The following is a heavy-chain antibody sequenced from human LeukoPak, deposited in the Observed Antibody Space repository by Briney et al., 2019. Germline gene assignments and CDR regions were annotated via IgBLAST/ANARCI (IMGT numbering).Heavy chain of an antibody. CDR3: ARAPNYSGSGSFFSDC. CDR2: ISGYNGNT. CDR1: GYTFTNYG. Sequence: ASVKVSCKASGYTFTNYGITWLRQAPGQGLEWMGWISGYNGNTRYAQKVQDRVTVTTDTSTTTAYMELRSLRSDDTAVYYCARAPNYSGSGSFFSDCWGQGTLVTVSS. J-gene: IGHJ4*02. D-gene: IGHD3-10*01. V-gene: IGHV1-18*01.